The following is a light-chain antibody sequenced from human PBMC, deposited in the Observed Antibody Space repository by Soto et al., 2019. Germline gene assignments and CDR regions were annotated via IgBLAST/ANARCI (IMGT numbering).Light chain of an antibody. J-gene: IGKJ1*01. CDR2: AAS. Sequence: DIQMTQSPSSLSASVGDKVTITCRASQGIGNYLAWFQQKPGKAPKSLISAASRLQSGVPSNFSGSRSGTEFTLTITNVQPEDVATYYCQKYNTALLTFGQGTKVEI. V-gene: IGKV1-16*02. CDR3: QKYNTALLT. CDR1: QGIGNY.